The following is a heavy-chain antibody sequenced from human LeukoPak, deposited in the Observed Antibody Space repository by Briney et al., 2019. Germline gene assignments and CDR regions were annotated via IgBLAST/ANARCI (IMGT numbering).Heavy chain of an antibody. CDR1: GFTFSSYG. V-gene: IGHV3-30*03. J-gene: IGHJ3*02. D-gene: IGHD3-10*01. CDR2: ISYDGSNK. CDR3: ARDGMVRGVIIWDAFDI. Sequence: GGSLRLSCAASGFTFSSYGMHWVRQAPGKGLEWVAVISYDGSNKYYADSVKGRFTISRDNAKNSLYLQMNSLRDEDTAVYYCARDGMVRGVIIWDAFDIWGQGTMVTVPS.